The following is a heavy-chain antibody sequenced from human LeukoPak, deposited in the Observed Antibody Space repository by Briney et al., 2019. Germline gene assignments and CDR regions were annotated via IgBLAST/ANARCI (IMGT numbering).Heavy chain of an antibody. Sequence: SETLSLTCTVSGVSISSYYWSWIRQPPGKGLEWIGYIYYSGSTNYNPSLKSRVTISRDTSRNQFSLRLSSVTAADTAVYYCARVDFTITMVRGVTHFDYWGQGTLVTVSS. V-gene: IGHV4-59*08. CDR3: ARVDFTITMVRGVTHFDY. CDR2: IYYSGST. J-gene: IGHJ4*02. CDR1: GVSISSYY. D-gene: IGHD3-10*01.